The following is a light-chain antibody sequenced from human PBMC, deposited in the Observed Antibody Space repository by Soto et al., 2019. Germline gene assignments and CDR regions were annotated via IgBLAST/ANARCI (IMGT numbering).Light chain of an antibody. CDR2: AAS. CDR3: QQYNNWPPIT. Sequence: EIVMTQSPATLSVSPGERATLSCRASQSVSGNLAWYQQKPGQAPRLLIYAASTRATGITARFSGIGSGTEFTITISSLQSEDFAVYYCQQYNNWPPITFGPGTKVDIK. J-gene: IGKJ3*01. CDR1: QSVSGN. V-gene: IGKV3-15*01.